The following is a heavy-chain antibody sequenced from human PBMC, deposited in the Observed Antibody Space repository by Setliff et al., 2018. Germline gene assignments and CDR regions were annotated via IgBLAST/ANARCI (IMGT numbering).Heavy chain of an antibody. D-gene: IGHD1-7*01. CDR1: GFTFNTYW. J-gene: IGHJ4*02. CDR3: VAVRWNYPTV. V-gene: IGHV3-74*01. Sequence: GGSLRLSCAASGFTFNTYWMHWVRQAPGKGLVWFSHINSDGSGTSYADSVKGRFTISRDNAKNTLYLQMKSLRAEDTAVFYCVAVRWNYPTVWGQGTLVTVSS. CDR2: INSDGSGT.